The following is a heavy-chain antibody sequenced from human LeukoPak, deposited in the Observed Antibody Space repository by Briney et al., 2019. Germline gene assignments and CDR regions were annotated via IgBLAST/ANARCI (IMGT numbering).Heavy chain of an antibody. J-gene: IGHJ4*02. CDR2: IYYSGST. CDR1: GGSISSSSYH. CDR3: AGQGRMLSAFDY. Sequence: SETLSLTCTVSGGSISSSSYHWGWIRQPPGKGLEWIGSIYYSGSTYYNPSLKSRVTISVDTSKNQFSLKLSSVTAADTAVYYCAGQGRMLSAFDYWGQGTLVTVSS. D-gene: IGHD2-8*01. V-gene: IGHV4-39*01.